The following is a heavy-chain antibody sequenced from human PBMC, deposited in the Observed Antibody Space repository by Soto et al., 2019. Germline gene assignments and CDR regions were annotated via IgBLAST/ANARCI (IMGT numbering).Heavy chain of an antibody. Sequence: QVQLVQSGTEVKKPGSSVKVSCKASGDTFSFYTINWVRQAPGLGLEWVGRINPIVSMSNYAQKFQGRVSMTADKSTSTAYMELRSLRSDDTAMYFCGASYGAGHRAFDYWGQGALVTVYS. V-gene: IGHV1-69*02. CDR1: GDTFSFYT. CDR2: INPIVSMS. J-gene: IGHJ4*02. D-gene: IGHD3-16*01. CDR3: GASYGAGHRAFDY.